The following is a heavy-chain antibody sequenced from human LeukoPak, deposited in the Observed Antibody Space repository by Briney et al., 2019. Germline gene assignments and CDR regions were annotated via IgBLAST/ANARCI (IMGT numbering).Heavy chain of an antibody. CDR2: IWYDGSNK. Sequence: PGGSLRLSCVASGFTFSRYGMHWVRQAPGKGLEWVAIIWYDGSNKYYADSVKGRFTISRDTSKNTLYLQMDSLRAEDTAVYYCARATISVAYAFDIWGQGTMVTVSS. J-gene: IGHJ3*02. D-gene: IGHD6-19*01. CDR1: GFTFSRYG. V-gene: IGHV3-33*01. CDR3: ARATISVAYAFDI.